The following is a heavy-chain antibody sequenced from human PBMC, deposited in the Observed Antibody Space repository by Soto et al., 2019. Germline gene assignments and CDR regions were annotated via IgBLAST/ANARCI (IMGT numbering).Heavy chain of an antibody. Sequence: LETLPLTCTVSGGSVISSSYYWGWVRKPPGKGLEWIGSVYYSGSTYYNPSLESRVTISVDKSKNQFSLKLMSLSAADTAVYYCGRLEGLATISYYFDYWGQGALVTVSS. D-gene: IGHD3-9*01. CDR3: GRLEGLATISYYFDY. CDR1: GGSVISSSYY. J-gene: IGHJ4*02. V-gene: IGHV4-39*01. CDR2: VYYSGST.